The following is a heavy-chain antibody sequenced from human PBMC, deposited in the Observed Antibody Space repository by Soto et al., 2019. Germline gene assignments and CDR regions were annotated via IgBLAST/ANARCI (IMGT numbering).Heavy chain of an antibody. D-gene: IGHD6-13*01. V-gene: IGHV3-23*01. J-gene: IGHJ4*02. CDR1: GFTFSSYA. Sequence: GGSLRLSCAASGFTFSSYAMSWVRQAPGKGLEWVSAISGSGGSTYYADSVKGRFTISRDDSKNTLYLQMNSLRAEDTAVYYCAKALYSSSWYRYYFDYWGQGTLDPVSS. CDR2: ISGSGGST. CDR3: AKALYSSSWYRYYFDY.